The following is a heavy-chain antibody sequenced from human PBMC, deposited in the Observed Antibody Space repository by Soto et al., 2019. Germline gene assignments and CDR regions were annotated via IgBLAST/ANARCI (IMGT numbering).Heavy chain of an antibody. J-gene: IGHJ4*02. D-gene: IGHD4-17*01. CDR1: GYTFTSYG. V-gene: IGHV1-18*01. CDR2: ISAYNGNT. Sequence: VASVKVSCKASGYTFTSYGISWVRQAPGQGLEWMGWISAYNGNTNYAQKLQGRVTMTTDTSTSTAYMELRSLRSDDTAVYYCARDPSDHGDYLFDYWGQGTLVTVSS. CDR3: ARDPSDHGDYLFDY.